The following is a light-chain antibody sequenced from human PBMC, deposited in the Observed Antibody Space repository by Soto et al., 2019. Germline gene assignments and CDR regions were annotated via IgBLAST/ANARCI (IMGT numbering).Light chain of an antibody. J-gene: IGKJ3*01. Sequence: IEMTQSPSSLSASVGDRVTITCRASQTIASHLNWYEQKPGEAPKLLIYAASSLQSGVPSRFSGTSSGTTFTLIISSLQPEDFATYSCHQSHSFPLTFGPGTRVEIK. V-gene: IGKV1-39*01. CDR2: AAS. CDR1: QTIASH. CDR3: HQSHSFPLT.